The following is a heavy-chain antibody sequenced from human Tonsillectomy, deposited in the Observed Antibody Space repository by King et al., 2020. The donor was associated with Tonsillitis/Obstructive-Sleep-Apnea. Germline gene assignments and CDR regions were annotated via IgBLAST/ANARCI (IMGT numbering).Heavy chain of an antibody. V-gene: IGHV4-34*01. CDR3: ARDHRGGSTFDI. Sequence: VQLQQWGAGLLKPSETLSLTCAVYGGSFSGYYWTWIRQPPGKGLEWIGEINHSGSTNYNLSLKSRVTISVDTSKNQFSLKLSYVTAADTAVHYWARDHRGGSTFDIWGQGTMVTVSS. J-gene: IGHJ3*02. D-gene: IGHD2-15*01. CDR1: GGSFSGYY. CDR2: INHSGST.